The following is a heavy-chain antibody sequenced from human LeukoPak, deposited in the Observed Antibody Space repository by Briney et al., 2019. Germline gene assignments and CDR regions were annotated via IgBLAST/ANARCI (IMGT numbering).Heavy chain of an antibody. D-gene: IGHD6-13*01. Sequence: ETLSLTCTVSGGSISSYYWSWVRQPPGKGLEWIGYIYYSGSTNYNPSLKSRVTISVDASKNQFSLKLSSVTAADTAVYYCARVGYSSSWYEGYYYYGMDVWGQGTTVTVSS. J-gene: IGHJ6*02. CDR3: ARVGYSSSWYEGYYYYGMDV. CDR2: IYYSGST. CDR1: GGSISSYY. V-gene: IGHV4-59*01.